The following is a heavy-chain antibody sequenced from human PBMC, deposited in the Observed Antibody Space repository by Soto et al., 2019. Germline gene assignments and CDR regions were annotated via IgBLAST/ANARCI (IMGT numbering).Heavy chain of an antibody. CDR1: GYTFTNFG. D-gene: IGHD1-26*01. CDR3: ARARMFSGAHHDF. Sequence: QVHLVQSGAVVENPGASVKVSCKASGYTFTNFGINWVRQAPGQGLEWMGWITPYNGNANYPQKQQDRLTITTDTSSNTAYLELGILRSDDTAVYFGARARMFSGAHHDFWGQGTRVTVSS. J-gene: IGHJ4*02. V-gene: IGHV1-18*04. CDR2: ITPYNGNA.